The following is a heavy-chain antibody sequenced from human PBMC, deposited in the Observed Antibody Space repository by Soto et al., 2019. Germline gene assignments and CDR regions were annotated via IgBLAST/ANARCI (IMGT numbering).Heavy chain of an antibody. CDR3: VSSSAYYNLLTGPAPPGWFDP. CDR2: FDPEDGET. J-gene: IGHJ5*02. D-gene: IGHD3-9*01. CDR1: GYTLTELS. V-gene: IGHV1-24*01. Sequence: ASVKVSCKVSGYTLTELSMHWVRQAPGKGLEWMGGFDPEDGETIYAQKFQGRVTMTEDTSTDTAYMELSSLRSEDTAVYYCVSSSAYYNLLTGPAPPGWFDPWGQGTLVTVSS.